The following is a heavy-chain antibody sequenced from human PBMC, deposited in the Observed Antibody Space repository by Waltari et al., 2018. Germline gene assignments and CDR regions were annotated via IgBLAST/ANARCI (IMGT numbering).Heavy chain of an antibody. CDR2: IRYDGSNK. J-gene: IGHJ6*02. D-gene: IGHD2-8*01. V-gene: IGHV3-30*02. Sequence: QLQLQESGPGLVKPSETLSLTCTVSGGSISSSSYYWGWLRQPPGKGLEWVAFIRYDGSNKYYADSVKGRFTISRDNSKNTLYLQMNSLRAEDTAVYYCAKVNGRYYGMDVWGQGTTVTVSS. CDR1: GGSISSSSYY. CDR3: AKVNGRYYGMDV.